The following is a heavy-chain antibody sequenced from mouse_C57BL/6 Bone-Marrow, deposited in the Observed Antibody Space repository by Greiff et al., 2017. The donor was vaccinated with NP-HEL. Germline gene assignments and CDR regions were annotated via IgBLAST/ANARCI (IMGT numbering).Heavy chain of an antibody. D-gene: IGHD1-1*01. CDR1: GYTFTSYW. J-gene: IGHJ2*01. V-gene: IGHV1-55*01. CDR2: IYPGSGST. CDR3: AREGSSYLGYYFDY. Sequence: QVQLQQPGAELVKPGASVKMSCKASGYTFTSYWITWVKQRPGQGLEWIGDIYPGSGSTNYNEKFKSKATLTVDTSYSTAYMQLSSLTSEDSAVYYCAREGSSYLGYYFDYWGQGTTLTVSS.